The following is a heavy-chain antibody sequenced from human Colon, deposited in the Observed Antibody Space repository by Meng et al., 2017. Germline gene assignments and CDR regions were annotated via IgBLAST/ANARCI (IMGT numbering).Heavy chain of an antibody. CDR3: SSLLTLDY. CDR1: AGPFSGYY. Sequence: QGPLQQWGPGQLKASETLTLTFAINAGPFSGYYWSWIRQAPGKGLEWIGEINHSGDTHYNPSLKSRVSMSFDTSKKQFSLHLSSVTAADTAVYYCSSLLTLDYWGPGTLVTVSS. V-gene: IGHV4-34*02. D-gene: IGHD2-15*01. CDR2: INHSGDT. J-gene: IGHJ4*02.